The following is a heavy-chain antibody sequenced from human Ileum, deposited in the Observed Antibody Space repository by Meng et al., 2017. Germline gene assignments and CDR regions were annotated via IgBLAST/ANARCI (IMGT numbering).Heavy chain of an antibody. CDR1: GGTFSSYS. D-gene: IGHD5-18*01. J-gene: IGHJ6*02. Sequence: SSVNVSCKASGGTFSSYSISWVRQAPGQGLEWMGGNMPIFGTSNYAQKFQGRVTITTDESTSTAYMELSSMRSEDTAVYYCARGRGYSYGYVGDYYYYYGMDVWGQGTTVTVSS. CDR2: NMPIFGTS. V-gene: IGHV1-69*05. CDR3: ARGRGYSYGYVGDYYYYYGMDV.